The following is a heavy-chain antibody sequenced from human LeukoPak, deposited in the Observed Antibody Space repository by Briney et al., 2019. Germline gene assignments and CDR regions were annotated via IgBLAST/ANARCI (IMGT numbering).Heavy chain of an antibody. Sequence: PSETLSLSCTVSGGSISGYYWSWIRQPPGKGLEWIGYISYSGSTNYIPSLKSRVTISLDTSKNQFSLRLSSVTAADTAVYDCARLYGDSITAFNIWGQGTMVTVSS. D-gene: IGHD4-17*01. CDR1: GGSISGYY. CDR2: ISYSGST. V-gene: IGHV4-59*08. CDR3: ARLYGDSITAFNI. J-gene: IGHJ3*02.